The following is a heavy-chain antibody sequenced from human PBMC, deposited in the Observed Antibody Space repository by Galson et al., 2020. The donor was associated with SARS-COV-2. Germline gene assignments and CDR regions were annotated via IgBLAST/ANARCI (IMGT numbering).Heavy chain of an antibody. CDR3: ATVTSQYWYFDL. CDR1: GGSISSHH. Sequence: SQTLSLTCTVSGGSISSHHWTWIRQPPGKGLEWIGYIYYSGPNYNPSLKSRVTISEDTSKNQISLKLTSVTAADTAVYYCATVTSQYWYFDLWGRGTLVTVSS. CDR2: IYYSGP. J-gene: IGHJ2*01. D-gene: IGHD4-17*01. V-gene: IGHV4-59*08.